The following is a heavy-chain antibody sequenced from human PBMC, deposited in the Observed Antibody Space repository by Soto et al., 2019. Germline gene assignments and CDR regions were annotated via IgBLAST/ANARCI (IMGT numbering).Heavy chain of an antibody. CDR1: GGTFSSYA. CDR2: IIPIFGTA. V-gene: IGHV1-69*13. D-gene: IGHD2-15*01. J-gene: IGHJ4*02. Sequence: GASVKVSCKASGGTFSSYAISWVRQAPGQGLEWMGGIIPIFGTANYAQKFQGRVTITADESTSTAYMELNSLRAEDTAVYYCARDRGSSYDYWGQGTLVTVSS. CDR3: ARDRGSSYDY.